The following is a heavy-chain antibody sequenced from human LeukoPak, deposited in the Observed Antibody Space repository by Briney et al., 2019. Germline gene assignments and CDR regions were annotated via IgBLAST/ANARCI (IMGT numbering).Heavy chain of an antibody. D-gene: IGHD6-13*01. J-gene: IGHJ6*03. CDR2: INSDGSST. CDR1: GFIFSSYW. Sequence: GGSLRLSCAASGFIFSSYWMHWVRQAPGKGLVWVSRINSDGSSTSYADSVKGRFTISRDNAKNTLYLQMNSLRAEDTAVYYCAKAGQLAGWYYYYMDVWGKGTTVTISS. V-gene: IGHV3-74*01. CDR3: AKAGQLAGWYYYYMDV.